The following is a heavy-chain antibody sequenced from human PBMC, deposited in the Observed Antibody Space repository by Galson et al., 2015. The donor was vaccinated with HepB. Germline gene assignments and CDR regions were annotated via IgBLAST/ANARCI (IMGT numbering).Heavy chain of an antibody. V-gene: IGHV2-70*04. CDR3: ARIYSSGWYHFDY. D-gene: IGHD6-19*01. CDR1: GFSLSTSGMR. J-gene: IGHJ4*02. CDR2: IDWDDDK. Sequence: PALVKPTQTLTLTCTFSGFSLSTSGMRVSWIRQPPGKALEWLARIDWDDDKFYSTSLKTRLTISKDTSKNQVVLTMTNMDPVDTATYYCARIYSSGWYHFDYWGQGTLVTVSS.